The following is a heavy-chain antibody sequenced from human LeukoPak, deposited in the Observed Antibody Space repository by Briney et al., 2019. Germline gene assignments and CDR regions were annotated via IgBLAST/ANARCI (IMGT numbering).Heavy chain of an antibody. D-gene: IGHD2-15*01. V-gene: IGHV4-34*01. CDR2: INHSGST. Sequence: SETLSLTCAVYGGSFSGYYWSWIRQHQGMGLERIGEINHSGSTNYNPSLKSRVTISVDTSKNQFSLKLSSVTAADTAVYYCARGSGYCSGGSCYSRQYYFDYWGQGTLVTVSS. CDR3: ARGSGYCSGGSCYSRQYYFDY. CDR1: GGSFSGYY. J-gene: IGHJ4*02.